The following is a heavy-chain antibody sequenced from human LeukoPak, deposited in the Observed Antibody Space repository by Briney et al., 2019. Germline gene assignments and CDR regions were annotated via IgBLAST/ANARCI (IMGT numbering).Heavy chain of an antibody. V-gene: IGHV3-30*18. Sequence: PGGSLRLSCAASGFTFSSYWMSWVRQAPGKELEWVAVISYDGSNKYYADSVKGRFTISRDNSKNTLYLQMNSLRAEDTAVYYCAKDNRAVAGTGAWDYWGQGTLVTVSS. CDR1: GFTFSSYW. J-gene: IGHJ4*02. CDR3: AKDNRAVAGTGAWDY. D-gene: IGHD6-19*01. CDR2: ISYDGSNK.